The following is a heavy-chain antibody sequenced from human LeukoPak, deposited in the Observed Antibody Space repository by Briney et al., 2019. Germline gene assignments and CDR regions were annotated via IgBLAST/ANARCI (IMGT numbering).Heavy chain of an antibody. CDR2: IYYSGNT. CDR1: GGSISSSSYY. Sequence: SETLSLTCTVSGGSISSSSYYWVWIRQSPGKGLEWIGSIYYSGNTYYKPSLMSRVTISVDTSKNQFSLKLSSVTAADTAVYYCARDRQQLVRGDYFDYWGQGTLVTVSS. V-gene: IGHV4-39*07. D-gene: IGHD6-13*01. CDR3: ARDRQQLVRGDYFDY. J-gene: IGHJ4*02.